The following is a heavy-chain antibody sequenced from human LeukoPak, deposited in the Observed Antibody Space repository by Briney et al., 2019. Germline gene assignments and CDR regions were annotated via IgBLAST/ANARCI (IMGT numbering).Heavy chain of an antibody. J-gene: IGHJ4*02. CDR1: GGSISSYY. CDR3: ARGGSSWYADY. CDR2: IYYSGST. D-gene: IGHD6-13*01. V-gene: IGHV4-59*01. Sequence: SETLSLTCTVSGGSISSYYWSWIRQPPGKGLEWIGYIYYSGSTNYNPSLKSRVTMSVDTSNDQFSLKVSSVTAADTAVYYCARGGSSWYADYWGQGTLVTVSS.